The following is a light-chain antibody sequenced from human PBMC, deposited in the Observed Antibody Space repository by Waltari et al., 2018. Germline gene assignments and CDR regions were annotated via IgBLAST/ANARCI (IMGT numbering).Light chain of an antibody. CDR1: NSDIGAYNY. CDR2: DVT. V-gene: IGLV2-14*03. Sequence: QSALTQPASVFGSPGQSITISCAGINSDIGAYNYVSWYQQHPAKVPNVIIYDVTQRHAGESDRFSDSKSGNTAYRTISGLQAEDEADYYCSSYTTNPNSGIFGGGTKLTVL. J-gene: IGLJ2*01. CDR3: SSYTTNPNSGI.